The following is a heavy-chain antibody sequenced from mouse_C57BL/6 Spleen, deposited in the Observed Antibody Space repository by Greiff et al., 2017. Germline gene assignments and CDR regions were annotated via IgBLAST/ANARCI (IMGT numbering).Heavy chain of an antibody. Sequence: EVHLVESGEGLVKPGGSLKLSCAASGFTFSSYAMSWVRQTPEKRLEWVAYICSGGDYSYYAGTVKGRVTISRDNARSTLYMQMSSLKSEDTAVYYCTREGNYWPFDYWGQGTLVTVSA. V-gene: IGHV5-9-1*02. CDR1: GFTFSSYA. J-gene: IGHJ3*01. D-gene: IGHD2-1*01. CDR3: TREGNYWPFDY. CDR2: ICSGGDYS.